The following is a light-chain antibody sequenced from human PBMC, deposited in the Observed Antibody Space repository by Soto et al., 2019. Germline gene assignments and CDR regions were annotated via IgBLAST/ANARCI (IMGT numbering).Light chain of an antibody. CDR1: QSVSGDY. CDR3: QQYLITPWT. Sequence: EIVFTQSPGILSLSPGEGATLSCSASQSVSGDYLAWYQSKPGQAPRLLIHGASNRATGIPDRFSGSGAGTDFTRTIGRLEPEDFAVDYCQQYLITPWTFGQGTKVDIK. V-gene: IGKV3-20*01. CDR2: GAS. J-gene: IGKJ1*01.